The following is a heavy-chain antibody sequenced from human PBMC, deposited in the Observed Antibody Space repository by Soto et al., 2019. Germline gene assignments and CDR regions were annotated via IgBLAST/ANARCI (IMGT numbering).Heavy chain of an antibody. J-gene: IGHJ6*02. CDR2: IKQDGSEK. D-gene: IGHD2-8*01. CDR1: GFTFSSYW. Sequence: EVQLVESGGGLVQPGGSLRLSCAASGFTFSSYWMSWVRQAPGKGLEWVANIKQDGSEKYYVDSVKGRFTISRDNAKNSLYLQINSLRAEDTAVYYCARVSPFYCTNGVCYKYYYYYGMDVWGQGTTVTVSS. CDR3: ARVSPFYCTNGVCYKYYYYYGMDV. V-gene: IGHV3-7*01.